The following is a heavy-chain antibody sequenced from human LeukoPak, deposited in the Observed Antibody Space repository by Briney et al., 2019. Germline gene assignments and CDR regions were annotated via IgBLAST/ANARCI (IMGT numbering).Heavy chain of an antibody. J-gene: IGHJ4*02. V-gene: IGHV1-8*03. CDR3: ARDPYSSGWYDY. D-gene: IGHD6-19*01. CDR1: GYTFTSYD. Sequence: ASVKVSCKASGYTFTSYDINWVRQATGQGLEWMGWMNPNSGNTGYAQKFQGRVTITRNTSISTAYMELSSLRSEDTAVYYCARDPYSSGWYDYWGQGTLVTVSS. CDR2: MNPNSGNT.